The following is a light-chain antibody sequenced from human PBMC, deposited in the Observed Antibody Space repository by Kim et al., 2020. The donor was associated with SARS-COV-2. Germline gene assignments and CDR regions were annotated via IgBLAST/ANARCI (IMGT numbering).Light chain of an antibody. CDR1: NLRTYF. V-gene: IGLV3-19*01. CDR3: SSRDFGAYLVI. Sequence: SSELTQYPAVSVALGQTVRITCQGDNLRTYFASWYQQKPGQAPILVMFSKNNRPSGIPDRFSGSSSGNTASLTITGAQAEDEADYYCSSRDFGAYLVIFGGGTKVTV. J-gene: IGLJ2*01. CDR2: SKN.